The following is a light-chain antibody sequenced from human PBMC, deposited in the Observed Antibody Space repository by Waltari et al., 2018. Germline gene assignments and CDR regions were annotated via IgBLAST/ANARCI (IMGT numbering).Light chain of an antibody. Sequence: QAGLTQPPSVSKGLRQTATLTCTGDNNNVGYEGATWLQHHQGHPPKLLFSRNNKRPAGIAERFSASSSGSTASLTITGLQTEDEADYYCSAWDRSLGAWVFGGGTKLTVL. CDR3: SAWDRSLGAWV. J-gene: IGLJ3*02. V-gene: IGLV10-54*04. CDR1: NNNVGYEG. CDR2: RNN.